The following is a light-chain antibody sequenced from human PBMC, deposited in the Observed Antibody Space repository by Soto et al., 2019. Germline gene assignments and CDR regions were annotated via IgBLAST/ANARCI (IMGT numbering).Light chain of an antibody. CDR2: AAS. J-gene: IGKJ5*01. CDR3: QQRNSYPIT. Sequence: DIQLTQSPSFLSASVGDRVTITCRASQGISSYLAWYQQKPGKAPKLLIYAASTLQSGVPSRFSGSGSGTDFTLTISNLQPEDCATYYCQQRNSYPITFGQGTRLEIK. V-gene: IGKV1-9*01. CDR1: QGISSY.